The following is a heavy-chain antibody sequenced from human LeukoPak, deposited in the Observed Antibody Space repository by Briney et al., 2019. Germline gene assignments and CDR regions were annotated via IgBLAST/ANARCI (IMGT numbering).Heavy chain of an antibody. D-gene: IGHD3-22*01. V-gene: IGHV3-48*03. CDR1: GFTFSSYE. CDR2: ISSSGSTI. Sequence: GGSLRLSCAASGFTFSSYEMNWVRQAPGKGLEWVSNISSSGSTIYYADSVKGRFTISRDNAKNSLYLQMNSLRAEDTAVYYCARDSSGYFHWFDPWGQGTLVTVSS. CDR3: ARDSSGYFHWFDP. J-gene: IGHJ5*02.